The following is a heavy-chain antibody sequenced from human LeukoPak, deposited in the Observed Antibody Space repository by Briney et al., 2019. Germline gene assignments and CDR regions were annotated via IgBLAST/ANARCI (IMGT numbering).Heavy chain of an antibody. Sequence: SETLSLTCAVYGGSFSGYYWSWLRQPPGKGLEWIGEINHSGNTNYNPSLKSRVTISVDTSKNQFSLKLSSVTAADTAVYYCARGSIAAAAVGSFDYWGQGALVTVSS. V-gene: IGHV4-34*01. CDR1: GGSFSGYY. CDR3: ARGSIAAAAVGSFDY. D-gene: IGHD6-13*01. CDR2: INHSGNT. J-gene: IGHJ4*02.